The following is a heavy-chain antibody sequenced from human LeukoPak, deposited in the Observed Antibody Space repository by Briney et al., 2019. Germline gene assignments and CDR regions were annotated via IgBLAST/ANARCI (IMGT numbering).Heavy chain of an antibody. CDR2: IKQDGSET. CDR1: GFTFSSYW. Sequence: GGSLRLSCAASGFTFSSYWMSWVRQAPGKGLEWVANIKQDGSETYYVDSVKGRFTISRDNAKNSLYLQMNSLRAEDTAAYYCARHSSSWEFDQWGQGTLVIVSS. V-gene: IGHV3-7*04. D-gene: IGHD6-13*01. J-gene: IGHJ4*02. CDR3: ARHSSSWEFDQ.